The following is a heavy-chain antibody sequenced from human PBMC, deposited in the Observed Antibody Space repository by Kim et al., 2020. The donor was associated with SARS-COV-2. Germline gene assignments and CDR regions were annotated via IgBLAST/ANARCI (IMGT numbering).Heavy chain of an antibody. J-gene: IGHJ4*02. CDR2: INPNSGGT. CDR3: ARGYSSSSGTGVY. D-gene: IGHD6-13*01. Sequence: ASVKVSCKASGYTFTGYYMHWVRQAPGQGLEWMGWINPNSGGTNYAQKFQGRITMTRDTSISTAYMELSRLRSDDTAVYYCARGYSSSSGTGVYWGQGTLVTVSS. V-gene: IGHV1-2*02. CDR1: GYTFTGYY.